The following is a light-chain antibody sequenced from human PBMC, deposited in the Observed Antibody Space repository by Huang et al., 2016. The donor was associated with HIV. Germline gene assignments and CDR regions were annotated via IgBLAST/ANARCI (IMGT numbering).Light chain of an antibody. CDR3: MQGTHWPPT. CDR2: QVS. CDR1: QSLELSDGNTY. J-gene: IGKJ1*01. V-gene: IGKV2-30*02. Sequence: DVVMTQSPLSLPVTLGQPASISCRSSQSLELSDGNTYLNWFQQRPGQSPRRLIYQVSNRDSGVPDRFSGSGSGTDFTLKISRVEAEDVGIYYCMQGTHWPPTFGQGTKVEVK.